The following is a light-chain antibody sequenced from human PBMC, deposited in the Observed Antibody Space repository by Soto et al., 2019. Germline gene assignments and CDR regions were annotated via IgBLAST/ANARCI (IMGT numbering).Light chain of an antibody. CDR2: DAS. J-gene: IGKJ5*01. CDR1: QSISSW. V-gene: IGKV1-5*01. Sequence: DIQMSQSPSTLSANVGDRVTITCRASQSISSWLAWYQQKPGKAPKLLIYDASSLESGVPSRFSGSGSGTEFTLTISSLQPDDFATYYCQQYNSYPLTFGGGTRLEIK. CDR3: QQYNSYPLT.